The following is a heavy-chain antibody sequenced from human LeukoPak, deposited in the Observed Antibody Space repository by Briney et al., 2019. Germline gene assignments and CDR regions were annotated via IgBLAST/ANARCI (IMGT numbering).Heavy chain of an antibody. CDR3: ARDLRAAPTYYYYYIDV. Sequence: ASVKVSCKASGYTFTSYYMHWVRQAPGQGLEWMGIINPSGGSTSYAQKFQGRVTMTRDMSTSTVYMELSSLRSEDTAVYYCARDLRAAPTYYYYYIDVWGKGTTVTVYS. J-gene: IGHJ6*03. V-gene: IGHV1-46*01. CDR1: GYTFTSYY. D-gene: IGHD2-15*01. CDR2: INPSGGST.